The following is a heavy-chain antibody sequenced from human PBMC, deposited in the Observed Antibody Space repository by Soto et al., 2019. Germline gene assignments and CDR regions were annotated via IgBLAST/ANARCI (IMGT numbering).Heavy chain of an antibody. CDR3: ARMVWYSRSQSTLHFDY. D-gene: IGHD4-4*01. V-gene: IGHV2-70*01. CDR2: IDWDDDK. CDR1: GFSLSTSGMC. J-gene: IGHJ4*02. Sequence: SGPTLVNPTQTLTLTCTFSGFSLSTSGMCVSWIRQPPGKALEWLALIDWDDDKYYSTSLKTRLTISKDTSKNQVVLTMTNMDPVDTATYYCARMVWYSRSQSTLHFDYWGQGTLVTVSS.